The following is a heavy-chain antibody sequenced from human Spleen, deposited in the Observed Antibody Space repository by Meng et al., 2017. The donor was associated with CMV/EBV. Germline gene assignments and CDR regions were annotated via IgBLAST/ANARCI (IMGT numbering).Heavy chain of an antibody. CDR3: ANGEGATTNYFDY. V-gene: IGHV3-53*01. Sequence: GESLKISCAASGFTVSSNYMSWVRQAPGKGLEWVSVIYSGGSTYYADSVKGRFTISRDNSKNTLYLQMNSLRAEDTAVYYCANGEGATTNYFDYWGQGTLVTVS. CDR2: IYSGGST. J-gene: IGHJ4*02. CDR1: GFTVSSNY. D-gene: IGHD1-26*01.